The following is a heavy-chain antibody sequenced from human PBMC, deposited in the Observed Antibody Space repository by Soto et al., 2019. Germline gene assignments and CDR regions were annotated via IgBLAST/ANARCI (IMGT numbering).Heavy chain of an antibody. CDR3: AAGDSSGYYGG. V-gene: IGHV1-58*01. J-gene: IGHJ4*02. Sequence: SVKVSCKASGFIFTSSSVQWVRQARGQRLEWIGWITVGTGNTNYAQEFQERVSITRDMSTSTAYMELSNLRSDDTAVYYCAAGDSSGYYGGWGRGTQVTVSS. CDR1: GFIFTSSS. CDR2: ITVGTGNT. D-gene: IGHD3-22*01.